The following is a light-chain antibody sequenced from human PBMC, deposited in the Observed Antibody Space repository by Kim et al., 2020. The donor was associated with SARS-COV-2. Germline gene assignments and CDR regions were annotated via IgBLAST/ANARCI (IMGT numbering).Light chain of an antibody. V-gene: IGLV3-25*03. CDR3: QSADSSGTYPVV. CDR1: ALPKKY. CDR2: KDS. J-gene: IGLJ2*01. Sequence: PGQAASIACSGDALPKKYAYWYQQKPGQAPVLVIYKDSERPSGIPGRFSGSSSGTTVTLTISGVQAEDEADYYCQSADSSGTYPVVFGGGTQLTVL.